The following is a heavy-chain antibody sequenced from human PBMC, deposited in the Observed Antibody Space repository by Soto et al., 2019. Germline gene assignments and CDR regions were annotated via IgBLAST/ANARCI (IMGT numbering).Heavy chain of an antibody. D-gene: IGHD1-26*01. Sequence: ASVKVSCKASGYTFTGYYMHWVRQAPGQGLEWMGWINPNSGGTNYAQKFQGRVTMTGDTSISTAYMELSRLRSDDTAVYYCARERWEGAPHDAFDIWGQGTMVTVSS. CDR3: ARERWEGAPHDAFDI. CDR2: INPNSGGT. CDR1: GYTFTGYY. V-gene: IGHV1-2*02. J-gene: IGHJ3*02.